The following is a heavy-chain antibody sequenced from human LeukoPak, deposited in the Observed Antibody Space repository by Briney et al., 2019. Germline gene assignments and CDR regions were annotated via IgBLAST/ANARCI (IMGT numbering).Heavy chain of an antibody. J-gene: IGHJ2*01. V-gene: IGHV3-48*03. Sequence: PGGSLRLSCEPSGFSFSNYEMNWVRQAPGKGLEWFSYISSSGSTIYYADSVKGRLTVSRDNAKNSLYLQMNSLRAEDTAVYYCARDDSNGFPDWYFDLWGRGTLVTVSS. D-gene: IGHD3-10*01. CDR2: ISSSGSTI. CDR1: GFSFSNYE. CDR3: ARDDSNGFPDWYFDL.